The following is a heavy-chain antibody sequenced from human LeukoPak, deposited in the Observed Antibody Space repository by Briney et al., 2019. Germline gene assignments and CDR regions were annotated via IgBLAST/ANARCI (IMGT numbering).Heavy chain of an antibody. D-gene: IGHD3-16*01. CDR1: GYTPTDYY. J-gene: IGHJ4*01. Sequence: SVKVSCKASGYTPTDYYLHWVRQAPGQGLKWMGWINPNSGATHYAQSFQARVTMTRDTSIASSYMELTGLESDDTAVYYCARGRRILGGPENAGDFFDFWGQGSLVTVSS. CDR2: INPNSGAT. V-gene: IGHV1-2*02. CDR3: ARGRRILGGPENAGDFFDF.